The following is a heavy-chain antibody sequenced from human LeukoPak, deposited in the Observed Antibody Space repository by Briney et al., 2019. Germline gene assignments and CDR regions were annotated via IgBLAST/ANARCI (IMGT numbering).Heavy chain of an antibody. V-gene: IGHV1-69*06. D-gene: IGHD4-23*01. CDR3: ASHTVLKDGVYSFDY. Sequence: ASVKVSCKASGGTYSSYAISCVRQAPGQGLEWMGRIIPIFGTANYAQKFQGRVTITADKSTSTAYMELSSLRSEDTAVYYCASHTVLKDGVYSFDYWGQGTLVTVSS. CDR1: GGTYSSYA. J-gene: IGHJ4*02. CDR2: IIPIFGTA.